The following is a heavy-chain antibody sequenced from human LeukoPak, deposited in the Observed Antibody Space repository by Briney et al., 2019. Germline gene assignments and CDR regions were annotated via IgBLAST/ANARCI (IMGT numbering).Heavy chain of an antibody. CDR2: INPNSGGT. J-gene: IGHJ6*03. D-gene: IGHD5-24*01. CDR3: ASLRDGYNFDYYYMDV. CDR1: GYTFTGYH. Sequence: ASVKVSCKASGYTFTGYHMHWVRQAPGQGLEWMGRINPNSGGTNYAQKFQGRVTMTRDTSISTAYMELSRLRSDDTAVYYCASLRDGYNFDYYYMDVWGKGTTVTVSS. V-gene: IGHV1-2*06.